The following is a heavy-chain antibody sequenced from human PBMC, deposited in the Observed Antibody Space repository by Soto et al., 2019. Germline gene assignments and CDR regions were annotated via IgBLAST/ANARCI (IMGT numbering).Heavy chain of an antibody. Sequence: PGESLKISCKGSGYSFTSYWIVWVRQMPGKGLEWMGIIYPGDSDTRYSPSFQGQVTISADKSISTAYLQWSSLKASDTAMYYCARTYDILTGYYPAHAFDIWGQGTMVTVSS. CDR3: ARTYDILTGYYPAHAFDI. CDR2: IYPGDSDT. V-gene: IGHV5-51*01. D-gene: IGHD3-9*01. CDR1: GYSFTSYW. J-gene: IGHJ3*02.